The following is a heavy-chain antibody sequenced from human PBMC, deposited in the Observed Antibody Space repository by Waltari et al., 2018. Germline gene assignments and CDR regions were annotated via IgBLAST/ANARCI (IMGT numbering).Heavy chain of an antibody. D-gene: IGHD6-13*01. V-gene: IGHV3-21*01. CDR3: ARVFYSSMGNFGMDV. CDR1: GFIFNIYD. J-gene: IGHJ6*02. Sequence: EVQLVESGGGLVKPGGSLRLSCAASGFIFNIYDMNWVRQAPGKGREWVSSISCSSTYIYYADSVKGRFTISRDNAKNSLYLQMNSLRAEDTAVYYCARVFYSSMGNFGMDVWGQGTTVTVSS. CDR2: ISCSSTYI.